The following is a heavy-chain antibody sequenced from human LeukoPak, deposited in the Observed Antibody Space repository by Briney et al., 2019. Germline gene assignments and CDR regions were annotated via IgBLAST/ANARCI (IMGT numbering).Heavy chain of an antibody. CDR2: INPNSGGT. CDR3: ARGYCTNGVCYPAYDY. V-gene: IGHV1-2*02. D-gene: IGHD2-8*01. Sequence: ASVKVSCKASGYTFTGYYMHWVRQAPGQGLEWMGWINPNSGGTNYAQKFQGRVTMTRDTSISTAYMELSRLRSDDTAMYYCARGYCTNGVCYPAYDYWGQGTLVTVSS. J-gene: IGHJ4*02. CDR1: GYTFTGYY.